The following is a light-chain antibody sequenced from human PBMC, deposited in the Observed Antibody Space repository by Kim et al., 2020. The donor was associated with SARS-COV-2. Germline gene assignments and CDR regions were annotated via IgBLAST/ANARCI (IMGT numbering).Light chain of an antibody. V-gene: IGKV3-20*01. J-gene: IGKJ2*01. CDR1: HRVSSSY. CDR3: HLYGNSPPYT. CDR2: GAS. Sequence: EIVLTQSPGTLSLSPGERATLSCRASHRVSSSYLAWYQHKPGQAPRLLTYGASTRATGIPERFSASGSGTDFTLTISRLDPEDFAVYYCHLYGNSPPYTFGQGTKVDIK.